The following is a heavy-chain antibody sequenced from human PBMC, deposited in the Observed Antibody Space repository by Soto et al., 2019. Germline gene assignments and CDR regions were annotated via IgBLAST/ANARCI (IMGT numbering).Heavy chain of an antibody. CDR1: GFTFTKAY. CDR2: IKGSHAGGTT. V-gene: IGHV3-15*01. D-gene: IGHD1-26*01. J-gene: IGHJ4*02. CDR3: ATEGGYPGSNFYGAY. Sequence: EVQLVESGGGLVEPGGSIRLSCVASGFTFTKAYMTWVRQAPGKGLEWVGRIKGSHAGGTTDYATSVKGRFTISRDDSKNSLYVQMNSLRTEDTSVYYCATEGGYPGSNFYGAYWGQGTLVTVSS.